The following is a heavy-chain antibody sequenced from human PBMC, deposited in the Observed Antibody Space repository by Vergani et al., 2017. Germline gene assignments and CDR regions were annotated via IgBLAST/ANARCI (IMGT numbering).Heavy chain of an antibody. CDR3: ARSSSWYRGDY. D-gene: IGHD6-13*01. CDR2: ISYDGSNK. J-gene: IGHJ4*02. CDR1: GFTFSSYA. V-gene: IGHV3-30*04. Sequence: QVQLVESGGGVVQPGRSLRLSCAASGFTFSSYAMHWVRQAPGKGLEWVAVISYDGSNKYYADSVKGRFTISRDNSKNTLYLQMNSLRAEDTAVYYCARSSSWYRGDYWGQGTLVTVSS.